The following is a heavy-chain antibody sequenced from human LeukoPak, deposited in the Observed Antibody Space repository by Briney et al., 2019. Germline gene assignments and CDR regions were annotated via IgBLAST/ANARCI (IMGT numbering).Heavy chain of an antibody. V-gene: IGHV4-34*01. CDR3: ARASSIGYSYGKDFDY. J-gene: IGHJ4*02. CDR1: GGSFSGYY. CDR2: INHSGST. D-gene: IGHD5-18*01. Sequence: PSETLSLTCAVYGGSFSGYYWSWIRQPPGKGLEWIGEINHSGSTYYNPSLKSRVTISVDTSKNQFSLKLSSVTAADTAVYYCARASSIGYSYGKDFDYWGQGTLVSVSS.